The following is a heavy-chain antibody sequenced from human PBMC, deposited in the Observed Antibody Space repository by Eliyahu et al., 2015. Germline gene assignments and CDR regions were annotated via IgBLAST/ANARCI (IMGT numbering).Heavy chain of an antibody. CDR1: GFXFXFXX. V-gene: IGHV3-21*01. Sequence: EVQLVESGGGLVKPGGSLRLSCVXSGFXFXFXXXNWVRQAPGKGLEXVSCISSSGGXIYYADSVKGRFTISRDNARNSLYLQMNSLRAEDTAVYYCARDPTPVTSDSAGYYSDFWGQGTLVTVSS. CDR2: ISSSGGXI. CDR3: ARDPTPVTSDSAGYYSDF. J-gene: IGHJ4*02. D-gene: IGHD3-22*01.